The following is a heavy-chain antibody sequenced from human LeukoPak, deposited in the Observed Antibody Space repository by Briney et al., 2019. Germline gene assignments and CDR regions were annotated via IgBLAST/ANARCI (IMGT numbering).Heavy chain of an antibody. D-gene: IGHD3-10*01. CDR3: ARRTLWSRCMDV. CDR1: GFTFSSYE. CDR2: ISSIGSTI. V-gene: IGHV3-48*03. J-gene: IGHJ6*02. Sequence: GGSLRLSCAASGFTFSSYEMNWVRQAPGKGLEWVSYISSIGSTIYYADSVKGRFAISRDNAKNSLYLQMNSLRAEDTAVYYCARRTLWSRCMDVWGQGTTVTVSS.